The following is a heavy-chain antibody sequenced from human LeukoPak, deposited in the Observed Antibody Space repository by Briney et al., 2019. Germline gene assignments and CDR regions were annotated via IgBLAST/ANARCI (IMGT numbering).Heavy chain of an antibody. CDR1: GFTFSSYS. D-gene: IGHD5-12*01. Sequence: GGSLRLSCAASGFTFSSYSMNWVRQAPGKGLEWVSSISSSSSYIYYADSVKGRFTISRDNAKNSLYLQMNSLRAEDTAVYYCARGRGYSGYDGLWGQGTMVTVSS. CDR3: ARGRGYSGYDGL. J-gene: IGHJ3*01. V-gene: IGHV3-21*01. CDR2: ISSSSSYI.